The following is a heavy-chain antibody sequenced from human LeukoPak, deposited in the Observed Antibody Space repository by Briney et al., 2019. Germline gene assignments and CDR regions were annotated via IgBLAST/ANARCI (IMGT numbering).Heavy chain of an antibody. CDR3: AKYGIQVATMGDFDY. CDR1: GFTFSSYA. V-gene: IGHV3-30*04. D-gene: IGHD5-12*01. Sequence: GRSLRLSCAASGFTFSSYAMHWVRQAPGKGLEWVAVISYDGSNKYYADSVKGRFTISRDNSKNTLYLQMNSLRAEDTAVYYCAKYGIQVATMGDFDYWGQGTLVTVSS. J-gene: IGHJ4*02. CDR2: ISYDGSNK.